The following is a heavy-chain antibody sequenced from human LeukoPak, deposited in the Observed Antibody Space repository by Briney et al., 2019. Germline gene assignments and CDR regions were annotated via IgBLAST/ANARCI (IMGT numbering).Heavy chain of an antibody. V-gene: IGHV4-38-2*02. J-gene: IGHJ4*02. CDR3: SRETAGTTIDF. CDR1: GYAIGSNYF. CDR2: IHHRGTT. Sequence: PETLSLTCTVSGYAIGSNYFWGWIRQPPGKGLEWIGSIHHRGTTYYNPSLKGRLTISLDTSKNQFSLNLTSVTASDTAVYYCSRETAGTTIDFWGQGRLVAVSS. D-gene: IGHD3-10*01.